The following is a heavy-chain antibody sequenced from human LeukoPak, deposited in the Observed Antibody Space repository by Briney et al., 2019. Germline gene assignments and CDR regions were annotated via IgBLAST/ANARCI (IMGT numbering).Heavy chain of an antibody. CDR2: INHSGST. D-gene: IGHD6-19*01. J-gene: IGHJ4*02. V-gene: IGHV4-34*01. CDR3: ARGRGSGRGWYFDY. CDR1: GGSFSGYY. Sequence: SETLPLTCAVYGGSFSGYYWSWIRQPPGKGLEWIGEINHSGSTNYNPSLKSRVTISVDTSKNQFSLKLSSVTAADTAVYYCARGRGSGRGWYFDYWGQGTLVTVSS.